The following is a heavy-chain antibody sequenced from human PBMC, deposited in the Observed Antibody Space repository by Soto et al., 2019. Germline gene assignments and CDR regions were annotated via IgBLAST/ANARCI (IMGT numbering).Heavy chain of an antibody. J-gene: IGHJ4*02. D-gene: IGHD6-25*01. CDR3: ATMKRARLDS. V-gene: IGHV1-69*09. CDR1: GIMSSGYG. CDR2: INPILDST. Sequence: QEQVVQSGPAMKEPGSSVKVSCRASGIMSSGYGFSWVRQAPGQGLEWVGMINPILDSTHYAQNLQGRVSLSVDKSRDTVYLELTSLRLEDTAIYFCATMKRARLDSWGRGIVVTVSS.